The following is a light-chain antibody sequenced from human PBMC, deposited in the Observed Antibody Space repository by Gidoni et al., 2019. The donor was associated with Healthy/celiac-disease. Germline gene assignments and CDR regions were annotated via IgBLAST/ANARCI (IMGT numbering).Light chain of an antibody. CDR2: KVS. V-gene: IGKV2-30*01. CDR1: QSLVYSDGNTY. Sequence: DDVMTQSPLSLPVTLGQPASISCRSSQSLVYSDGNTYLSWLQQRPGQSPRRLIYKVSNRDSGVPDRFSGSGSGTDFTLKISRVEAEDVGVYYCMQGTHWPWTFGQGTKVEIK. J-gene: IGKJ1*01. CDR3: MQGTHWPWT.